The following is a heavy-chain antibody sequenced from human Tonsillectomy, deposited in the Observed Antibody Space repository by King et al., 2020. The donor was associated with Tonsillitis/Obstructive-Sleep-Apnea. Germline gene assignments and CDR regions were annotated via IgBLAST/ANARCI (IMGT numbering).Heavy chain of an antibody. D-gene: IGHD3-10*01. J-gene: IGHJ6*03. CDR1: GGSISSYY. CDR3: ARVSGSYFYYYMDV. V-gene: IGHV4-59*01. Sequence: QLQESGPGLVKPSETLSLTCTVSGGSISSYYWSWIRQPPGKGLEWIGYIYYSGSTNYNPSLNSRVTISVDTSKNQFSLNLSSVTAADTAVYYCARVSGSYFYYYMDVWGKGTTVTVSS. CDR2: IYYSGST.